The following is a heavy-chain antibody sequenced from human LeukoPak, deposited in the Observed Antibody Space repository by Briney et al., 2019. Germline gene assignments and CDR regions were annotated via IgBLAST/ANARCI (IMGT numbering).Heavy chain of an antibody. Sequence: GGSLRLSCAASGFTFSDFGIHWVRQASGKGLEWVGRIRSKGNIYATANAASVKGRFTISRDDSKNTAYLQMNSLRTEDTAVYYCTRFLDYYDSSGYYGIDYWGQGTLVTVSS. CDR1: GFTFSDFG. CDR3: TRFLDYYDSSGYYGIDY. J-gene: IGHJ4*02. D-gene: IGHD3-22*01. CDR2: IRSKGNIYAT. V-gene: IGHV3-73*01.